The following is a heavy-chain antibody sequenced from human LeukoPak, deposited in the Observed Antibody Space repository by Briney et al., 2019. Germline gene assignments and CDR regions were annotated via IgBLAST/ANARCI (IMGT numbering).Heavy chain of an antibody. J-gene: IGHJ4*02. D-gene: IGHD1-14*01. V-gene: IGHV4-31*03. CDR3: ARVSVNPFDFDY. Sequence: SQTLSFTCTVSGGSISSGGYYWSWIRQHPGKGLEWIGYIYYSGSTYYNPSLKSRVTISVDTSKNQFSLKLSSVTAADTAVYYCARVSVNPFDFDYWGQGTLVTVSS. CDR2: IYYSGST. CDR1: GGSISSGGYY.